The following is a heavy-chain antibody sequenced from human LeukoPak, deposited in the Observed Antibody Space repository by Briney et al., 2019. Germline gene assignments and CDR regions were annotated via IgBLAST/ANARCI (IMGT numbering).Heavy chain of an antibody. CDR3: ARDTDSNYAGD. CDR1: GGSISSSSYY. D-gene: IGHD4-11*01. Sequence: SSETLSLTCTVSGGSISSSSYYWGWIRQPPGKGLEWIGYIYYSGSTYYNPSLKSRVTISVDTSKNQFSLKLSSVTAADTAVYYCARDTDSNYAGDWGQGTLVTVSS. V-gene: IGHV4-31*03. J-gene: IGHJ4*02. CDR2: IYYSGST.